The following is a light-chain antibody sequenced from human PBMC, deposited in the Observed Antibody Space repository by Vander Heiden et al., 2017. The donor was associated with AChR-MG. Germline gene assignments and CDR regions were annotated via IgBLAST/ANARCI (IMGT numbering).Light chain of an antibody. CDR3: QSTDSSGTWV. Sequence: SYELTPPPSVSVSPGQTARITCAGDALPKQYAYWYQQKPGQAPVLVIYKDNERPSGIPERFSGSSSGTTVTLNISGVQAEDEADYYCQSTDSSGTWVFGGGTKLTVL. CDR1: ALPKQY. J-gene: IGLJ3*02. CDR2: KDN. V-gene: IGLV3-25*03.